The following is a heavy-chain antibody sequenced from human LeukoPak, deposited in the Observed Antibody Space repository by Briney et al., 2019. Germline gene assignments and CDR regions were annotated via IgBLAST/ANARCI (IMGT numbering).Heavy chain of an antibody. Sequence: SETLSLTCAVYGGSFSGYYWSWIRQPPGKGLEWIGEINHSGSTNYNPSLKSRVTISVDTSKNQFSLKLSSVTAADTAVHYCARAGYYDYVWGSYRPYYFDYWGQGTLVTVSS. CDR1: GGSFSGYY. CDR3: ARAGYYDYVWGSYRPYYFDY. CDR2: INHSGST. D-gene: IGHD3-16*02. V-gene: IGHV4-34*01. J-gene: IGHJ4*02.